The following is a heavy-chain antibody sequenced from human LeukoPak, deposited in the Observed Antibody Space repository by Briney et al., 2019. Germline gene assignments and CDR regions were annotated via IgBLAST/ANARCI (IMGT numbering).Heavy chain of an antibody. V-gene: IGHV4-61*01. CDR1: SGSISTSNYY. D-gene: IGHD3-22*01. J-gene: IGHJ3*02. Sequence: PSETLSLTCTVSSGSISTSNYYWSWIRQPPGKGLEWIGYIYYSGSTNYNPSLKSRVTISVDTSKNQFSLKLSSVTAADTAVYYCARERPTYYYDSSGPQDAFDIWGQGTMVTVSS. CDR2: IYYSGST. CDR3: ARERPTYYYDSSGPQDAFDI.